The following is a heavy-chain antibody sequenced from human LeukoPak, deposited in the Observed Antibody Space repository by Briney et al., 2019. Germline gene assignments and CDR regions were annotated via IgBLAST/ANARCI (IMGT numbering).Heavy chain of an antibody. CDR3: ATDRGWRTSGYYLYYFEY. D-gene: IGHD3-3*01. V-gene: IGHV3-23*01. Sequence: PGGSLRLSCAASGFIFSNSAMNWVRQVPGKGLEWVSAISGSGSNTLYADSVRGRFTISRDNTKNLLYLQMSSLRAEDTAVYYCATDRGWRTSGYYLYYFEYWGQGTLVTFSS. CDR1: GFIFSNSA. J-gene: IGHJ4*02. CDR2: ISGSGSNT.